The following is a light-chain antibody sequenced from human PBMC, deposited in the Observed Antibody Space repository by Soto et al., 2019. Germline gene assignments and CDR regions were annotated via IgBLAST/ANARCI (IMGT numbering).Light chain of an antibody. CDR2: GAS. CDR3: QHYGSSPRT. V-gene: IGKV3-20*01. Sequence: IVFTQCPCTLPLSPRERATLSCRASQSVSSRYSAWYQQKPGQAPRLLIYGASTRATGIPDRFSGSGSETDFTLTISRLEPEDFAVYYCQHYGSSPRTFGQGTKVDIK. CDR1: QSVSSRY. J-gene: IGKJ1*01.